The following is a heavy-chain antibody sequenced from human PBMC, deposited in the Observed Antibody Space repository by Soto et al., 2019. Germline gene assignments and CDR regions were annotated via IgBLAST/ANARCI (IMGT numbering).Heavy chain of an antibody. Sequence: KTSETPYLTCAVYGGSFSGYYWSWIRQPPGKGLEWIGEINHSGSTNYNPSLQSRVSISSDTSKNQFFLNLTSVSAADTGVYFCARGSPRYSGNWYELFDYWGQGTRVTVYS. CDR2: INHSGST. V-gene: IGHV4-34*01. D-gene: IGHD6-13*01. J-gene: IGHJ4*02. CDR3: ARGSPRYSGNWYELFDY. CDR1: GGSFSGYY.